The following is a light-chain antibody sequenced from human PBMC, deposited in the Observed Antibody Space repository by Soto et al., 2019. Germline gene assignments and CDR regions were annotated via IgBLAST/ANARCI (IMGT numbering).Light chain of an antibody. CDR1: QSVSSSY. CDR2: GAS. V-gene: IGKV3-20*01. CDR3: QQYGRSPRT. Sequence: IVLTQSPGTLSLSPGERATLSCRASQSVSSSYLAWYQQKPGQAPRLLIYGASSRVTGIPDRFSGSVSGADFASNISRMAQADLAVYYCQQYGRSPRTFGQGTKVEIK. J-gene: IGKJ1*01.